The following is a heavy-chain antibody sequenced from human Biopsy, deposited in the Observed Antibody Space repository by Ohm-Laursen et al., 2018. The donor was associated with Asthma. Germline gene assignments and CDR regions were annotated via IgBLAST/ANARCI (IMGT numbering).Heavy chain of an antibody. J-gene: IGHJ5*02. CDR2: IYYSGST. V-gene: IGHV4-31*03. CDR3: ARTTYGDDGFDP. Sequence: TLFLTCTVSGGSINIGDYYWSWIRQHPGKGLEWIGYIYYSGSTYYNPSLKSRVSILIDTSKNQFSLRLSSVTAADTAVYYCARTTYGDDGFDPWGQGTLVTVSS. CDR1: GGSINIGDYY. D-gene: IGHD4-17*01.